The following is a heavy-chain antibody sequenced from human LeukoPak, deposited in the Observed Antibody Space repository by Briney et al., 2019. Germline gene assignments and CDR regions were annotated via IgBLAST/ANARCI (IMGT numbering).Heavy chain of an antibody. CDR2: INPKSGGT. J-gene: IGHJ4*02. CDR1: GYTFTDYY. D-gene: IGHD3-10*01. Sequence: ASVKVSCKTSGYTFTDYYMHWVRQAPGQGLEWMGWINPKSGGTNFAQTFQGRVTMTRDTSISTAYMELSRLTSDDTAVYYCATVAGQGEGELLWFGEGIDYWGQGTLVTASS. V-gene: IGHV1-2*02. CDR3: ATVAGQGEGELLWFGEGIDY.